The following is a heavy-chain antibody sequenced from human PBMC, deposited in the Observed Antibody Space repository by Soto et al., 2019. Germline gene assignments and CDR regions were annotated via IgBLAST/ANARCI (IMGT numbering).Heavy chain of an antibody. V-gene: IGHV3-23*01. D-gene: IGHD6-13*01. CDR2: ISGSGGST. CDR1: GFTFSSYA. Sequence: GGSLRLSCAASGFTFSSYAMSWVRQAPGKGLEWVSAISGSGGSTYYADSVKGRFTISRDNSKNTLYLQMNRLRAEDLAVYYCAKVAAASIAAAGACFDYWGQGTLVTVSS. CDR3: AKVAAASIAAAGACFDY. J-gene: IGHJ4*02.